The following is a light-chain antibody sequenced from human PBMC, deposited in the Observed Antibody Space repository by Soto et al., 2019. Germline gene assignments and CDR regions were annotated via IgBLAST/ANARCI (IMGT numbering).Light chain of an antibody. CDR1: QSVSSRH. J-gene: IGKJ5*01. V-gene: IGKV3-20*01. Sequence: EIVLTQSPGTLSLSPGERATLSCRASQSVSSRHLAWYQQKPGQAPRLLIYGASSRATGIPDRFSGSGTGTDFTITINTLEPEDFAVYYCQHYGSSPPITFGQGTRLEIK. CDR2: GAS. CDR3: QHYGSSPPIT.